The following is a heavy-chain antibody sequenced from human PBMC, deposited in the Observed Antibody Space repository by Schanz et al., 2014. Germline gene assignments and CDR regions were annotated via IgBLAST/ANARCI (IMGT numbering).Heavy chain of an antibody. V-gene: IGHV4-59*12. Sequence: QVHLQESGPGLVKPSETLSLTCTVSGGSISNNYWGWIRQPPGKGLEWIGYIHYSGSTNYNPSLKSRVTTSVDTSKNQFSLNLSSVTAADTAVYYCARGRQQLGSFDYWGPGTLVSVSS. CDR2: IHYSGST. CDR1: GGSISNNY. D-gene: IGHD6-13*01. J-gene: IGHJ4*02. CDR3: ARGRQQLGSFDY.